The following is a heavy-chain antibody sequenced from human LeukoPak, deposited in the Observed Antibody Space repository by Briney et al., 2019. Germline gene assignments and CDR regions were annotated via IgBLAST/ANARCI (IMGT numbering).Heavy chain of an antibody. Sequence: SGGSLRLSCAASGFTFSHYWMTWVRQAPGKGLEWVANIKEDGSEKDYVDSVRGRFTISRDNAKNSLYLQMNSLRAEDTAVYYCAREEWSLDYWGQGTLVTVSS. CDR2: IKEDGSEK. D-gene: IGHD3-3*01. CDR1: GFTFSHYW. V-gene: IGHV3-7*01. J-gene: IGHJ4*02. CDR3: AREEWSLDY.